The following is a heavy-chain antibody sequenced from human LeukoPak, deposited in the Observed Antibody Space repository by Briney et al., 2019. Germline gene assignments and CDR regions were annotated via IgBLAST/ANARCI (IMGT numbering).Heavy chain of an antibody. D-gene: IGHD2-2*01. CDR3: AKDRGYCSSTSCFFDY. V-gene: IGHV3-23*01. CDR2: ISGSGGST. CDR1: GFTFSSCA. J-gene: IGHJ4*02. Sequence: GGSLRLSCAASGFTFSSCAMSWVRQAPGKGLEWVSAISGSGGSTYYADSVKGRFTISRDNSKNTLYLQMNSLRAEDTAVYYCAKDRGYCSSTSCFFDYWGQGTLVTVSS.